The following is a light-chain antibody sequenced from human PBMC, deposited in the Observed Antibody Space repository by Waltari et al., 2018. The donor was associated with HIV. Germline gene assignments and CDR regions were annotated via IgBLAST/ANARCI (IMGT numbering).Light chain of an antibody. CDR1: SSNIGNYS. J-gene: IGLJ3*02. CDR2: DNN. V-gene: IGLV1-51*01. Sequence: QSVLTQPPSVSAAPGQTVTISCSGSSSNIGNYSVSWYQQQPGPAPKLLIYDNNKRPSGIPDRFSGSKSGTSATLGITGLQTGDEADYYCGTWDSSLSAGVFGGGTKLTVL. CDR3: GTWDSSLSAGV.